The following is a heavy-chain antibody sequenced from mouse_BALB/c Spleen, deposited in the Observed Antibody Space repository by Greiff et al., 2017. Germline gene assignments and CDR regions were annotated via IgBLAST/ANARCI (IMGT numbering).Heavy chain of an antibody. CDR1: GFTFSDYY. CDR2: ISDGGSYT. J-gene: IGHJ4*01. Sequence: EVHLVESGGGLVKPGGSLKLSCAASGFTFSDYYMYWVRQTPEKRLEWVATISDGGSYTYYPDSVKGRFTISRDNAKNNLYLQMSSLKSEDTAMYYCARGLDSSGYYYYAMDYWGQGTSVTVSS. D-gene: IGHD3-2*01. CDR3: ARGLDSSGYYYYAMDY. V-gene: IGHV5-4*02.